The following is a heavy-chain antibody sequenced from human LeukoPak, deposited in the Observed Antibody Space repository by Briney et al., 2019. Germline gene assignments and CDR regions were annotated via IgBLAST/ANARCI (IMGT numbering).Heavy chain of an antibody. D-gene: IGHD1-14*01. CDR2: IRHSGTT. J-gene: IGHJ3*02. V-gene: IGHV4-30-2*06. CDR1: GGSISSSSYY. Sequence: SETLFLTCTVSGGSISSSSYYWSWIRQSVGKGLEWIGFIRHSGTTHYNPSLKSRVIISVDRSKNQFSLNLRSVTAADTAVYFCARETAGVDIWGQGTMVTVSS. CDR3: ARETAGVDI.